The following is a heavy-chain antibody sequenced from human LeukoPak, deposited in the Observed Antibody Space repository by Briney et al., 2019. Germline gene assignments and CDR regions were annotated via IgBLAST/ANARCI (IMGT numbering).Heavy chain of an antibody. CDR3: ARDRGLDPHDAFDI. D-gene: IGHD3/OR15-3a*01. CDR2: INWNGGST. V-gene: IGHV3-20*04. J-gene: IGHJ3*02. Sequence: GGSLRLSCAASGFTFDDYGMSWVRQAPGKGLEWVSGINWNGGSTGYADSVKGRFTISRDNAKNSLYLQMNSLRAEDTALYYCARDRGLDPHDAFDIWGQGTMVTVSS. CDR1: GFTFDDYG.